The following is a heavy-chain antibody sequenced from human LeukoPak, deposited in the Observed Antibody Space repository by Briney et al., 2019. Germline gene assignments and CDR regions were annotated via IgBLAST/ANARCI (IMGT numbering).Heavy chain of an antibody. J-gene: IGHJ4*02. CDR2: ISSSGSTI. Sequence: GGSRRLSCAASGFTFSDYYMSWIRQAPGKGLEWVSYISSSGSTIYYADSVKGRFTISRDNAKNSLYLQMNSLRAEDTAVYYCAREPSYYYDSSGYDYWGQGTLVTVSS. CDR3: AREPSYYYDSSGYDY. CDR1: GFTFSDYY. V-gene: IGHV3-11*01. D-gene: IGHD3-22*01.